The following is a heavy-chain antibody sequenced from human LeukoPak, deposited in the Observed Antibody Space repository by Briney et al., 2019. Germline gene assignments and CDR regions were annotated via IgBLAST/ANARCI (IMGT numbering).Heavy chain of an antibody. Sequence: PSETLSLTCIVSGGSISSRNCYWGWIRRPPGKVLEWIGSIYYTGSTFYNPSLKSRVTISGDTSKNQFSLKLSSVTAADTAVYYCARALEWLPDFDYWGQGTLVTVSS. D-gene: IGHD3-3*01. CDR3: ARALEWLPDFDY. CDR2: IYYTGST. V-gene: IGHV4-39*07. CDR1: GGSISSRNCY. J-gene: IGHJ4*02.